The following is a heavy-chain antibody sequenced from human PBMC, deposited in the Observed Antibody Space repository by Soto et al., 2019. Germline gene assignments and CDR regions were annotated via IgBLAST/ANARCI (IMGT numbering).Heavy chain of an antibody. CDR3: ARGRPLTRIIWSCYLEGQKYYMDV. CDR2: INHSGST. D-gene: IGHD3-3*01. Sequence: QVQLQQWGAGLLKPSETLSLTCAVYGGSFSGYYWSWIRQPPGQGLEWIGEINHSGSTNYNPSLKSRVTISVDTSKNQFSLKLSSVTAADTALYFCARGRPLTRIIWSCYLEGQKYYMDVWGKGTAVTVSS. CDR1: GGSFSGYY. J-gene: IGHJ6*03. V-gene: IGHV4-34*01.